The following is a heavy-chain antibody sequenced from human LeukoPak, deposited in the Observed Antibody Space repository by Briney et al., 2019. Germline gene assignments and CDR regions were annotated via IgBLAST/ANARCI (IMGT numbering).Heavy chain of an antibody. CDR2: IKEDGSQK. Sequence: GGSLRLSCAASGFPLNNYRMKWVPQAPGKGLEWVANIKEDGSQKYYVDSVKGRFTSSRDNAKNSLYLQMNSLRAEDTAVYYCARDLGWLQFDNWGQGTLVTVSS. V-gene: IGHV3-7*04. CDR1: GFPLNNYR. J-gene: IGHJ4*02. CDR3: ARDLGWLQFDN. D-gene: IGHD5-24*01.